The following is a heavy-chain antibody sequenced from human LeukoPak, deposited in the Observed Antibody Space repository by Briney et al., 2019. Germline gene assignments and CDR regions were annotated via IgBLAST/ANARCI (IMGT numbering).Heavy chain of an antibody. CDR1: GFTFSSYA. Sequence: PGGSLRLSCAASGFTFSSYAMSWVRQAPGKGLEWVSVIYSGGSTYYADSVKGRFTISRDNSKNTLYLQMNSLRAEDTAVYYCATEYPPYYYYGMDVWGQGTTVTVSS. CDR3: ATEYPPYYYYGMDV. V-gene: IGHV3-66*01. CDR2: IYSGGST. J-gene: IGHJ6*02.